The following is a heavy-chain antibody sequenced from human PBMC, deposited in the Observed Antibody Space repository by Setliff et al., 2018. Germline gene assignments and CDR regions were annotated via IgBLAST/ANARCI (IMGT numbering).Heavy chain of an antibody. J-gene: IGHJ4*02. Sequence: PSETLSLTCTVSGGSISSGSYYWNWIRQPAEKGLEWIGHIQTIGSTNYNPSLRSRVTISVDTSKNQFSLKLSSVTAADTAVYYCASRATYYNFWSGYYLYWGQGTLVTVSS. CDR3: ASRATYYNFWSGYYLY. D-gene: IGHD3-3*01. CDR1: GGSISSGSYY. CDR2: IQTIGST. V-gene: IGHV4-61*09.